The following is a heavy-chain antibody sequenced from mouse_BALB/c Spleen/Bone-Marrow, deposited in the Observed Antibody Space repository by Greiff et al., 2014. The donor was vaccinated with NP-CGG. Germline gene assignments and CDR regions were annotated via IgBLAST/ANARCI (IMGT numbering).Heavy chain of an antibody. CDR1: GYAFTNYL. Sequence: VQLQQSGPELVRPGTSVKVSCKASGYAFTNYLMEWIKQRPGQGLEWIGVINPGGGGTNYNEKFKGKATLTADKSSSTAYMQLSSLTSDDSAVYFCARRIYYAMGYWGQGTTLTVSS. D-gene: IGHD2-1*01. J-gene: IGHJ2*01. V-gene: IGHV1-54*01. CDR3: ARRIYYAMGY. CDR2: INPGGGGT.